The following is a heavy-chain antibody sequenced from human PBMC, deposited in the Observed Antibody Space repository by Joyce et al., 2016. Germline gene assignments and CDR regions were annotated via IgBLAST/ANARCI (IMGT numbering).Heavy chain of an antibody. CDR1: GFTFSTAW. CDR3: TTDGVGPHDI. Sequence: EVQLVESGGGLVKPGGSLRLSCAASGFTFSTAWMSWVRQAPGKGLEWVGRIKSKTDGGTTGYAAPVEGRFTISRDDSRHTLYLQMNSLKTEDTAVYYCTTDGVGPHDIWGQGTMVTVSS. J-gene: IGHJ3*02. CDR2: IKSKTDGGTT. V-gene: IGHV3-15*01. D-gene: IGHD2-15*01.